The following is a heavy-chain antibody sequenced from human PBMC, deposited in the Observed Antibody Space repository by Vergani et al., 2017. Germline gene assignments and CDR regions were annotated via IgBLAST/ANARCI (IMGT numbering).Heavy chain of an antibody. CDR1: GFTFSNYG. J-gene: IGHJ4*02. CDR2: IRYDGSNK. CDR3: RGDDIVVVPAAKEDY. Sequence: QVQLVESGGGVVQPGGSLRLSCAASGFTFSNYGMHWVRQAPGKGLEWVAFIRYDGSNKYYEDSVKGRFTISRDNSKNTLYLQMNSLRTEDTAVYYCRGDDIVVVPAAKEDYWGQGTLVTVSS. V-gene: IGHV3-30*02. D-gene: IGHD2-2*01.